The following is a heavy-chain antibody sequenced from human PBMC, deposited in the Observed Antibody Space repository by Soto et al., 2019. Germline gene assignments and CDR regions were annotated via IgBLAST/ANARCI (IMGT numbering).Heavy chain of an antibody. D-gene: IGHD2-21*02. CDR3: ARDGMTTGDT. CDR2: VFSSVSA. V-gene: IGHV4-4*07. Sequence: WSWIRQPPGKGLEWIGRVFSSVSATYNPSLKSRVSISMDTAENRISLKLDSVTAADAGVYFCARDGMTTGDTWGPGTLVTVSS. J-gene: IGHJ4*02.